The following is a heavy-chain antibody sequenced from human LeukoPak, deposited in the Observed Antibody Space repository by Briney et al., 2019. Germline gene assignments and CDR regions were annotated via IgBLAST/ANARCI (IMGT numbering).Heavy chain of an antibody. CDR2: INPNSGRT. D-gene: IGHD6-13*01. J-gene: IGHJ4*02. CDR1: GYTFTGYY. V-gene: IGHV1-2*02. CDR3: ARAWYSIDY. Sequence: ASVKVSCEASGYTFTGYYMHWVRQAPGQGLEWMGWINPNSGRTNYAQKFQGRVTMTRDTSITTAYMELSRLKSDDTAVYYCARAWYSIDYWGQGTLVTVSS.